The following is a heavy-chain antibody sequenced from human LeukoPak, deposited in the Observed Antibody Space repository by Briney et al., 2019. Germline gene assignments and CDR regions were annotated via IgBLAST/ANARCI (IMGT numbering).Heavy chain of an antibody. CDR3: ASISKLVGASSGTSVADY. V-gene: IGHV3-72*01. Sequence: GGSLRLSCAATGFTFSDHYMDWVRQAPGKGLEWVGRTRNEANSYTTEYAASVKGRFTISRDDSKNSLYLQMNSLKTEDTAVYYCASISKLVGASSGTSVADYWGQGTLVTVSS. D-gene: IGHD1-26*01. J-gene: IGHJ4*02. CDR1: GFTFSDHY. CDR2: TRNEANSYTT.